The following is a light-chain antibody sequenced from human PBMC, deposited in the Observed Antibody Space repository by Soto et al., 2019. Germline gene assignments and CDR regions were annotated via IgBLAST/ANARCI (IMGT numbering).Light chain of an antibody. Sequence: EVVMTQSPATLSVSPGEGATLSCRASQGIGDYLAWYKQKPGQAPRLLIYGASNRDTGVPDRVSGSGSGTDFTLTITRLQPEDFAVYYCQRYGSAPHTFGQGTRLEIK. V-gene: IGKV3-20*01. CDR3: QRYGSAPHT. CDR2: GAS. CDR1: QGIGDY. J-gene: IGKJ5*01.